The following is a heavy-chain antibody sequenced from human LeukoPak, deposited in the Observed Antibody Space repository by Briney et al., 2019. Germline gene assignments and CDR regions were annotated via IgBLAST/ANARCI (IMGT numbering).Heavy chain of an antibody. Sequence: WASVKVSCKVSGYSLTELSMHWVRQAPGKGLEWMGGFDPEDGETIYAQKFQGRVTMTEDTSTDTAYMELSSLRSEDTAVYYCATLRGEVAEWPIDYWGQGTLVTVSS. J-gene: IGHJ4*02. CDR2: FDPEDGET. V-gene: IGHV1-24*01. D-gene: IGHD3-10*01. CDR1: GYSLTELS. CDR3: ATLRGEVAEWPIDY.